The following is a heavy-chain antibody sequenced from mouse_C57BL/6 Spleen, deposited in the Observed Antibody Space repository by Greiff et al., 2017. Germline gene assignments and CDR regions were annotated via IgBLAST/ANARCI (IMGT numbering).Heavy chain of an antibody. CDR1: GYTFTSYW. V-gene: IGHV1-55*01. CDR3: ARSIYSPFFDY. D-gene: IGHD1-1*01. CDR2: IYPGSGST. Sequence: QVHVKQPGAELVKPGASVKMSCKASGYTFTSYWITWVKQRPGQGLEWIGDIYPGSGSTNYNEKFKSKATLTVDTSSSTAYMQLSSLTSEDSAVYYCARSIYSPFFDYWGQGTTLTVSS. J-gene: IGHJ2*01.